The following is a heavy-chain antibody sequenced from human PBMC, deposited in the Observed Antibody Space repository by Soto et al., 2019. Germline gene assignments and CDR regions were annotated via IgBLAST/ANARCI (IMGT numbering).Heavy chain of an antibody. Sequence: SVKVSCKASGGTFSSYAISWVRQAPGQGLEWMGGIIPIFGTANYAQKFQGRVTITADKSTSTAYMELSSLRSEDTAVYYCARALGGYHWDYYYGMDVWGQGTTVTVSS. CDR1: GGTFSSYA. V-gene: IGHV1-69*06. CDR3: ARALGGYHWDYYYGMDV. J-gene: IGHJ6*02. CDR2: IIPIFGTA. D-gene: IGHD5-12*01.